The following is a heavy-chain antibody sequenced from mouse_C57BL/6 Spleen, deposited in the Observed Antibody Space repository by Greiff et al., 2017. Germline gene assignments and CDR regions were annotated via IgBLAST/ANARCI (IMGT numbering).Heavy chain of an antibody. CDR3: AREGTGTWFAY. V-gene: IGHV1-80*01. CDR2: IYPGDGDT. D-gene: IGHD4-1*01. Sequence: VKLMESGAELVKPGASVKISCKASGYAFSSYWMNWVKQRPGKGLEWIGQIYPGDGDTNYNGKFKGTATLTADKSSSTAYTQLSSLTSEDSAVYFCAREGTGTWFAYWGQGTLVTVSA. CDR1: GYAFSSYW. J-gene: IGHJ3*01.